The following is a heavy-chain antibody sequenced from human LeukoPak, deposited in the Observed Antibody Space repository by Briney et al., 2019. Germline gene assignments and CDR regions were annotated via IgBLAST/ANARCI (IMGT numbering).Heavy chain of an antibody. CDR1: GYTFTSYA. Sequence: ASVKVSCKASGYTFTSYAMHWVRQAPGQRLEWMGWINAGNGNTKYSQKFQGRVTITRDTSASTAYMELSSLRSEDTAVYYCASDRFGSGSYYERYNWFDPWGQGTLVTVSS. V-gene: IGHV1-3*01. J-gene: IGHJ5*02. D-gene: IGHD1-26*01. CDR2: INAGNGNT. CDR3: ASDRFGSGSYYERYNWFDP.